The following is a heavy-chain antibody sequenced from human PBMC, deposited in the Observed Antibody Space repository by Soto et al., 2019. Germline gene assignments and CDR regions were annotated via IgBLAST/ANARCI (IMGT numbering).Heavy chain of an antibody. V-gene: IGHV1-46*03. CDR2: INPSGTST. Sequence: ASVKVSCKASGYTFISYYMHWVRQAPGQGREWMAVINPSGTSTRYAQRFQGRLTVARDTSTSTVYMELSSLTFEDTAVYYCASDAGRDSSTLYYFDYWGHGTLVTVSS. J-gene: IGHJ4*01. D-gene: IGHD6-13*01. CDR1: GYTFISYY. CDR3: ASDAGRDSSTLYYFDY.